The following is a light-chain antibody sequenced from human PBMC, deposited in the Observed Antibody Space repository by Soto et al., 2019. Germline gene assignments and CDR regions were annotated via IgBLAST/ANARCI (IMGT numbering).Light chain of an antibody. J-gene: IGKJ1*01. CDR2: GAS. CDR3: QEYDNWPLWT. Sequence: EIVLTQSPGTLSLSPGQRATLSCRSSQRVRSNLAWYQQKPGQAPRLLIYGASTRATGVPARFSGSGSGTELTLTRNRLQSEDFALYYCQEYDNWPLWTFGQGTKVDI. CDR1: QRVRSN. V-gene: IGKV3-15*01.